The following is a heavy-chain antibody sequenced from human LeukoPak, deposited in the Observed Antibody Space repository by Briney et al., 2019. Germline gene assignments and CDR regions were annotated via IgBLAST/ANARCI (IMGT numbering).Heavy chain of an antibody. CDR3: ATWQEDYYYGMDV. V-gene: IGHV1-24*01. Sequence: ASVKVSCKVSGYTLAEFSMHWVRQAPGKGLEWMGGFDPEDGETIYAQKFQGRVTMTEDTSTDTAYMELSSLRSEDTAVYYCATWQEDYYYGMDVWGQGTTVTVSS. CDR1: GYTLAEFS. J-gene: IGHJ6*02. CDR2: FDPEDGET.